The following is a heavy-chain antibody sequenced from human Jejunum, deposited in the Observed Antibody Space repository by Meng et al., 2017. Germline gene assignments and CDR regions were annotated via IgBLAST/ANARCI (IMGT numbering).Heavy chain of an antibody. CDR2: IKSKTEGGTT. V-gene: IGHV3-15*01. J-gene: IGHJ5*02. CDR3: STTDSGRLDP. CDR1: GFTFSAAW. Sequence: GGSLRLSCAASGFTFSAAWMSWVRQAPGKGLEWVGRIKSKTEGGTTEYAAPVRGRFTISRDDSKNTLYLQMNSLITEDTAVYYCSTTDSGRLDPWGQGTLVTVSS. D-gene: IGHD6-19*01.